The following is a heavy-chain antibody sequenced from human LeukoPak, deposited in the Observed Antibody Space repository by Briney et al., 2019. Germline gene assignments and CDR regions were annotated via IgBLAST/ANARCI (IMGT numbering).Heavy chain of an antibody. CDR1: GGSISSYY. J-gene: IGHJ3*02. CDR2: IYYSEST. V-gene: IGHV4-59*01. Sequence: SETLSLTCTVSGGSISSYYWSWIRQPPGKGLEWIGYIYYSESTKDNPSLKGRVTISVDTSKNQFSLKLRSVTAADTAVYYCARGLVTLDAFDIWGQGTMVTVSS. CDR3: ARGLVTLDAFDI. D-gene: IGHD3-9*01.